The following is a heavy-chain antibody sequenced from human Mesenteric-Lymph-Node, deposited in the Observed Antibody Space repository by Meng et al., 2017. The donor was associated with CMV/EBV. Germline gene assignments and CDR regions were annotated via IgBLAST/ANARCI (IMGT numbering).Heavy chain of an antibody. CDR2: IYNSGST. J-gene: IGHJ5*02. CDR3: ARHQCTTTNCYPRGFDP. CDR1: SISSSSYY. Sequence: SISSSSYYWGWSRQPPGKGLEWIGSIYNSGSTYYNPSFKSRVTISVDTSKNQFSLKLSSVTAADTAVYYCARHQCTTTNCYPRGFDPWGQGTLVTVSS. V-gene: IGHV4-39*01. D-gene: IGHD2-2*01.